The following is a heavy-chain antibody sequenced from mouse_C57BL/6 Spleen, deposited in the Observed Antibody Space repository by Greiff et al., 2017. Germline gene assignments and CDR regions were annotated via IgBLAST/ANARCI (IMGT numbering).Heavy chain of an antibody. CDR1: GYTFTSYG. Sequence: VKLVESGAELARPGASVKLSCKASGYTFTSYGISWVKQRTGQGLEWIGEIYPRSGNTYYNEKFKGKATLTADKSSSTAYMELRSLTSEDSAVYFCARSICDYWGQGTTLTVSS. V-gene: IGHV1-81*01. J-gene: IGHJ2*01. CDR2: IYPRSGNT. CDR3: ARSICDY.